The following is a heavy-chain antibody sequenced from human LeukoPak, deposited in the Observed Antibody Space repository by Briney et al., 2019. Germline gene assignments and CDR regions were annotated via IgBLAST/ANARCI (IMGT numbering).Heavy chain of an antibody. D-gene: IGHD3-9*01. J-gene: IGHJ4*02. Sequence: PGGSLRLSFSASGFTVSNNYISLVRQAPGKGLEWVSVIYSGGSTYYADSVKGRFTISRDNSKNTLYLQMNSLRAEDTAVYYCARTETGYLDYWGQGTLVTVSS. CDR2: IYSGGST. CDR1: GFTVSNNY. V-gene: IGHV3-53*01. CDR3: ARTETGYLDY.